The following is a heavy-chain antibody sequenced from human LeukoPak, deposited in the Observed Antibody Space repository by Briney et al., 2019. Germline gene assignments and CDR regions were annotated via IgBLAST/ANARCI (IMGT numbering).Heavy chain of an antibody. Sequence: ASVKVSCKASGGTFSSYAISWVRQAPGQGLEWMGWISAYNGNTNYAQKLQGRVTMTTDTSTSTAYMELRSLRSDDTAVYYCARVRIAVAGTDYFDYWGQGTLVTVSS. J-gene: IGHJ4*02. D-gene: IGHD6-19*01. CDR2: ISAYNGNT. CDR1: GGTFSSYA. V-gene: IGHV1-18*01. CDR3: ARVRIAVAGTDYFDY.